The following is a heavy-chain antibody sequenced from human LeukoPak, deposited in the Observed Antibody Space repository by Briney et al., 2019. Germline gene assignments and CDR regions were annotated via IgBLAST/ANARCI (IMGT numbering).Heavy chain of an antibody. CDR2: IYPGDSDT. D-gene: IGHD3-10*01. J-gene: IGHJ4*02. Sequence: GESLKISCKGSGYSFTSYWIGWVRQMPGKGQEWMGIIYPGDSDTRYSPSFHGQVTISADKSISTAYRQWSSLKASDTAMYYCARRPVGYGSYYFDYWGQGTLVTVSS. CDR3: ARRPVGYGSYYFDY. V-gene: IGHV5-51*01. CDR1: GYSFTSYW.